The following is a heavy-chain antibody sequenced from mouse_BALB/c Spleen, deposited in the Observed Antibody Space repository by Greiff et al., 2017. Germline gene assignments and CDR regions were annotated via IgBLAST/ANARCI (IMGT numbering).Heavy chain of an antibody. CDR2: ISNGGGST. J-gene: IGHJ3*01. Sequence: DVKLVESGGGLVQPGGSRKLSCAASGFTFSSFGMHWVRQAPEKGLEWVAYISNGGGSTYYPDTVKGRFTISRDNAKNTLYLQMSSLKSEDTAMYYCARHLAYWGQGTLVTVSA. V-gene: IGHV5-12-2*01. CDR1: GFTFSSFG. CDR3: ARHLAY.